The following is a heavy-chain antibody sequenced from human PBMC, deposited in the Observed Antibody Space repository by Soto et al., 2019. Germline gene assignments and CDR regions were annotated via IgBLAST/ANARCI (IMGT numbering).Heavy chain of an antibody. CDR3: ARAQRITGDFDY. Sequence: ASVKVSCKTSGYSFNDYGVTWVRQAPGQGLEWRGWISGKTGATNYAQELQDRLTMTTDTSTKTVYLEMRSLKSDDTAVYFGARAQRITGDFDYWG. CDR2: ISGKTGAT. CDR1: GYSFNDYG. J-gene: IGHJ4*01. D-gene: IGHD3-3*01. V-gene: IGHV1-18*01.